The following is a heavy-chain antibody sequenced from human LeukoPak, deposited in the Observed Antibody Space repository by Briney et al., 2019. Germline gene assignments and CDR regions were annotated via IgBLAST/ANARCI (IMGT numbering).Heavy chain of an antibody. CDR2: ISSSSSYT. J-gene: IGHJ4*02. Sequence: GGSLRLSCVASGFTFGSHAMSWVRQAPGKGLEWVSYISSSSSYTNYADPVKGRFTISRDNAKNSLYLQMNSLRAEDTAVYYCARDRSYDILTGYSGILFDYWGQGTLVTVSS. V-gene: IGHV3-21*01. CDR3: ARDRSYDILTGYSGILFDY. D-gene: IGHD3-9*01. CDR1: GFTFGSHA.